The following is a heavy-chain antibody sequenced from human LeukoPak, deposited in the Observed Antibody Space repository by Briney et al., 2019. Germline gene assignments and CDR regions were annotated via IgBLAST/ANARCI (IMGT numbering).Heavy chain of an antibody. Sequence: ASVKVSCKASGYTFTSYGISWVRQAPGQGLEWMGWISAYNGNTNYAQKFQGRVTITRDTSASTAYMELSSLRSEDTAVYYCARIGYYYGSGSYYPPGAPDYGMDVWGQGTTVTVSS. CDR1: GYTFTSYG. CDR3: ARIGYYYGSGSYYPPGAPDYGMDV. J-gene: IGHJ6*02. CDR2: ISAYNGNT. D-gene: IGHD3-10*01. V-gene: IGHV1-18*01.